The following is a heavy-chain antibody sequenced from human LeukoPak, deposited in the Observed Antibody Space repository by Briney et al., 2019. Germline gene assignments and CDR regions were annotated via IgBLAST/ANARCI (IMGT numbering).Heavy chain of an antibody. Sequence: ASVKVSCKASGGTFSSYTISWVRQAPGQGLEWMGRINPNSGGTNYAQKFQGRVTMTRDTSISTAYMELTRLRSDDTAVYYCARGGLLNCSGGSCYLVDVWGKGTTVTVSS. V-gene: IGHV1-2*06. CDR2: INPNSGGT. CDR3: ARGGLLNCSGGSCYLVDV. J-gene: IGHJ6*04. D-gene: IGHD2-15*01. CDR1: GGTFSSYT.